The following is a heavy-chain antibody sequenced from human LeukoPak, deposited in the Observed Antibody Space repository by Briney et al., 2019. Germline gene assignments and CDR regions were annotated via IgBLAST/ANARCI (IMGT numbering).Heavy chain of an antibody. V-gene: IGHV4-59*01. CDR1: GGSISSYY. J-gene: IGHJ4*02. CDR2: IYYSGST. D-gene: IGHD1-14*01. CDR3: ARAKRTGSPEFDY. Sequence: SETLSLTCTVSGGSISSYYWSWIRQPPGKGLEWIGYIYYSGSTNYNPSLKSRVTISVDTSKNQFSLKLSSVTAADTAVYYFARAKRTGSPEFDYWGQGTLVTVSS.